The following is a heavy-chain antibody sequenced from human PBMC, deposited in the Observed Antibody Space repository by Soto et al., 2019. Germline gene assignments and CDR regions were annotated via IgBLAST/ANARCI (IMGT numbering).Heavy chain of an antibody. V-gene: IGHV5-51*01. CDR3: ARDSHCNGANCPMGGFDM. CDR2: IYPGNSNT. J-gene: IGHJ3*02. Sequence: PXDSLKVTWQCSGYGFSIHWVALLLEMPGKGLEWVGIIYPGNSNTMYSPSFQGQVTISADTALSTTYLQWDTLKPSDTAIYFCARDSHCNGANCPMGGFDMWGQRTMVTVSS. D-gene: IGHD2-15*01. CDR1: GYGFSIHW.